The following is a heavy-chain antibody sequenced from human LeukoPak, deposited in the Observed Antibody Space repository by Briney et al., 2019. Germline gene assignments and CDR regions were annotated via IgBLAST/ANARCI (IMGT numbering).Heavy chain of an antibody. Sequence: SETLSLTCTVSGGSISSYYWSWIRQPPGKGLEWIGYIYYSGSTNYNPSLKSRVTISVDTSKNQFSLKLSSVTAADTAVYYCARVRNSSGYYLLVAFDIWGQGTMVTVSS. D-gene: IGHD3-22*01. V-gene: IGHV4-59*01. J-gene: IGHJ3*02. CDR2: IYYSGST. CDR3: ARVRNSSGYYLLVAFDI. CDR1: GGSISSYY.